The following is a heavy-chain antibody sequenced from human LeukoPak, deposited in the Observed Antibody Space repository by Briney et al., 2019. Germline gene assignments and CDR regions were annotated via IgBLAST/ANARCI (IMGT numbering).Heavy chain of an antibody. CDR3: ARGYCSSTSCYFGSFDP. Sequence: PSETLSLTCTVSGGSISSYYWSWIRQPPGKELEGVGDIYYSGSTNYNPSVKRRVTISVDTSKNQFSLKLSSVTAAATAVYYCARGYCSSTSCYFGSFDPWGQGTLVTVSS. CDR1: GGSISSYY. D-gene: IGHD2-2*01. CDR2: IYYSGST. J-gene: IGHJ5*02. V-gene: IGHV4-59*01.